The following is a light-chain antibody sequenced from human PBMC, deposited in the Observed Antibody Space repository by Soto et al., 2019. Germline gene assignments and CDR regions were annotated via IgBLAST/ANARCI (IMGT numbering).Light chain of an antibody. CDR1: QSVSSNH. V-gene: IGKV3-20*01. CDR3: QRYCRAAVT. CDR2: GAS. Sequence: RASQSVSSNHLAWYQQKPGQAPRLLIYGASTRASGIPDRFSGSGSGTEFTLTIRRLQSGDPALYYCQRYCRAAVTVGGGTKVDIK. J-gene: IGKJ4*01.